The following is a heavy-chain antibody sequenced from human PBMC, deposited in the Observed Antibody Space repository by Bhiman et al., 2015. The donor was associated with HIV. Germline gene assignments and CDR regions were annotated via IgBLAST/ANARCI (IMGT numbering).Heavy chain of an antibody. V-gene: IGHV3-30*02. CDR2: IRYDGNNK. Sequence: QVQLVESGGGVVQPGGSLRLSCAASGFIFSNYGIHWVRQAPGKGLQWMAFIRYDGNNKYYADSVKGRFTISRDNSKNTVYLQMNSLRTEDTAVYYCAKGVEKATINVACDMWGQGTMVTVSS. CDR3: AKGVEKATINVACDM. CDR1: GFIFSNYG. D-gene: IGHD5-24*01. J-gene: IGHJ3*02.